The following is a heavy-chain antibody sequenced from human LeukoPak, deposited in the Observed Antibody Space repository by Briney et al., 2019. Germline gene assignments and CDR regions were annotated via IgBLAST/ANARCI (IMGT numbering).Heavy chain of an antibody. Sequence: SGPALVKPTQTLTLTCTFSGFSLSTSGMCVSWIRQPPGKALEWLARIDWDNDKYYSTSLKTRLTISKDTSKNQVVLTMTNMDPVDTATYYCARIRDGYNGGQLWAAFLAGGIDYWGQGTLVTVSS. J-gene: IGHJ4*02. CDR3: ARIRDGYNGGQLWAAFLAGGIDY. D-gene: IGHD5-24*01. CDR1: GFSLSTSGMC. CDR2: IDWDNDK. V-gene: IGHV2-70*11.